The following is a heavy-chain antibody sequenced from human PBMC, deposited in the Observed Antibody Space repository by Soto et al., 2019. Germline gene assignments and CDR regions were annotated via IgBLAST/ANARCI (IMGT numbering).Heavy chain of an antibody. J-gene: IGHJ6*02. Sequence: QVQLVESGGGLVQPGGSLRLSCEASGFTFSDYYMSWIRQVPGKGLEWVSYISIGGTPIDYADSVKGRFTISRDNAQNSRYLHMTSLTDEETALYYCVRGPEELVYYNSIDVWGQGTTVTVS. D-gene: IGHD3-10*01. CDR1: GFTFSDYY. CDR2: ISIGGTPI. V-gene: IGHV3-11*01. CDR3: VRGPEELVYYNSIDV.